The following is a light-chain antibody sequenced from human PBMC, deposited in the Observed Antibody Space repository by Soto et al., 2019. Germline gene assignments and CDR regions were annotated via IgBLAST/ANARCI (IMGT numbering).Light chain of an antibody. J-gene: IGKJ1*01. Sequence: IVMTQSPATLSVSPGERATLSCRASQSVSSNLAWYQQKPGQAPRLLIYGASSRATGFPARFSGSGSGTEFTLTISSLQSEDFAVYYCQQYNNWPGTFGQGTKVDIK. V-gene: IGKV3-15*01. CDR3: QQYNNWPGT. CDR2: GAS. CDR1: QSVSSN.